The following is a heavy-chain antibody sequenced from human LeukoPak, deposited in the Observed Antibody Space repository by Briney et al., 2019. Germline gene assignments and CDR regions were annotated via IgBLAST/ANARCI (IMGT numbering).Heavy chain of an antibody. Sequence: SETLSLTCAVYGGSFSGYYWSWIRQPPGKGLEWIGEINHSGSTNYNPSLKSRATISVDTSKNQFSLKLSSVTAADTAVYYCARGLSGSYYRTLDYWGQGTLVTVSS. J-gene: IGHJ4*02. CDR2: INHSGST. CDR3: ARGLSGSYYRTLDY. V-gene: IGHV4-34*01. D-gene: IGHD1-26*01. CDR1: GGSFSGYY.